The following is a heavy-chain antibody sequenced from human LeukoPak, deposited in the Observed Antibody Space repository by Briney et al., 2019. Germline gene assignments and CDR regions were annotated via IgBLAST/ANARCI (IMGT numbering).Heavy chain of an antibody. Sequence: GSLRLSCAASGFTFSNYWMSWIRQPPGKGLEWIGSIYYSGNIYYNPSLKSRITISVDTSKNQFSLKLNSVTAADTAVYYCARGTETTFEGGPYRRYNWFDPWGQGTLVTVSS. V-gene: IGHV4-39*01. D-gene: IGHD4-17*01. CDR2: IYYSGNI. CDR3: ARGTETTFEGGPYRRYNWFDP. CDR1: GFTFSNYW. J-gene: IGHJ5*02.